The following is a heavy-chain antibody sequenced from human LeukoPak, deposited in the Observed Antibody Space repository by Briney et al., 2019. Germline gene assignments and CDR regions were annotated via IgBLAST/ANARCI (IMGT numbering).Heavy chain of an antibody. CDR1: GFTYSSYS. J-gene: IGHJ4*02. V-gene: IGHV3-48*01. D-gene: IGHD6-13*01. Sequence: PGGSLRPSRAPSGFTYSSYSMNSVRQAPGKGLEWVSYISSSSSSIYYADSVKGRLTISRDNATNSLYMQMNSLRAQDSAVYYRPRDPSLTIRLAACTRYFDSWGAGGLVTVSS. CDR3: PRDPSLTIRLAACTRYFDS. CDR2: ISSSSSSI.